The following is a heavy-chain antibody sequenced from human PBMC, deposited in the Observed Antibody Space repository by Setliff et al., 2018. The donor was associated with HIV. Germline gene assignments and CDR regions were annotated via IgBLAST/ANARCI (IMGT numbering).Heavy chain of an antibody. Sequence: PSETLSLTCTVSGGSISSYFWSWIRQPPGKGLEWIGTIYYSGSTNYNPSLESRVTISVDTSKNKFSVTLRSVTTADTAVYYCARDRGRGSGSPTRKFYYYGMDVWG. J-gene: IGHJ6*01. V-gene: IGHV4-59*01. CDR3: ARDRGRGSGSPTRKFYYYGMDV. D-gene: IGHD3-10*01. CDR1: GGSISSYF. CDR2: IYYSGST.